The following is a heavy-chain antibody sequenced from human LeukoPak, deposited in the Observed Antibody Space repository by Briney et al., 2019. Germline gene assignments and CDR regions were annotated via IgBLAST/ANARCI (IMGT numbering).Heavy chain of an antibody. CDR3: ARGSDDFWSGYYTNWFDP. J-gene: IGHJ5*02. CDR1: GGSFSGYY. Sequence: SETLSLTCAVYGGSFSGYYWSWIRQPPGKGLEWIGEINNSGSTNYTPSLKSRVTIPVDTSKIHFSLELSSVTAADTAVYYCARGSDDFWSGYYTNWFDPWGQGTLVTVSS. CDR2: INNSGST. V-gene: IGHV4-34*01. D-gene: IGHD3-3*01.